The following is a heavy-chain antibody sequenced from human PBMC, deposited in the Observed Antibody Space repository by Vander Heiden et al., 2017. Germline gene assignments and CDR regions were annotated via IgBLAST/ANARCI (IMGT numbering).Heavy chain of an antibody. CDR1: GYTFTSYY. CDR3: ARDRAFMVVSGSAPCWYFDL. J-gene: IGHJ2*01. Sequence: QVQLVQSGAEVKKPGASVKVSCKASGYTFTSYYMHWVRQAPGQGLEWMGIINPSGGSTSYAQKFQGRVTRTRDTSTSTVDMERSRMRSEETAVYYCARDRAFMVVSGSAPCWYFDLWGRGTMVTVYS. D-gene: IGHD3-16*01. CDR2: INPSGGST. V-gene: IGHV1-46*01.